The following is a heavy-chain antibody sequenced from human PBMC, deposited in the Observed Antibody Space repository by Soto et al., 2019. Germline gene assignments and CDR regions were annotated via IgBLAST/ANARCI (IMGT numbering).Heavy chain of an antibody. Sequence: SETLSLTCTVSGDSVSSDYWNWIRQAPGKGLEWIGYVSYTESTNYNPSLMSRVTISIDTSKNQFFLKLTSVTAADTAVYYCARLCHSSGTCFDHWGQGTPVTVS. CDR3: ARLCHSSGTCFDH. J-gene: IGHJ4*02. CDR1: GDSVSSDY. D-gene: IGHD6-19*01. CDR2: VSYTEST. V-gene: IGHV4-59*08.